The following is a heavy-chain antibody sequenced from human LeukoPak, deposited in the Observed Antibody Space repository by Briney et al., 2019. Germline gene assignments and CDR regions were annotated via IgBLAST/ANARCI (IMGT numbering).Heavy chain of an antibody. J-gene: IGHJ5*02. Sequence: GSLRLSWEGSDLTFSGYIMNWVRLAPGRGLGWVSSISHSSNYKYYADAVKGRFTISRDNAMNSLYLKMNSLRAEDTAVYYCARGLRSCNSASCHPTWFDPWGQGALVTVSS. D-gene: IGHD2-2*01. V-gene: IGHV3-21*01. CDR1: DLTFSGYI. CDR2: ISHSSNYK. CDR3: ARGLRSCNSASCHPTWFDP.